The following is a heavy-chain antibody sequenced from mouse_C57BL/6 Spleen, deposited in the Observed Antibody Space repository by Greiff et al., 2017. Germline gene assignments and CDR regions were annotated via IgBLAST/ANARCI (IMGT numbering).Heavy chain of an antibody. CDR2: ISDGGSYT. CDR3: ARAQIPYYFDY. D-gene: IGHD3-2*02. Sequence: EVKLVESGGGLVKPGGSLKLSCAASGFTFSSYAMSWVRQTPEKRLEWVATISDGGSYTYYPDNVKGRFTISRDNAKNNLYLQMSHLKSEDTAMYYCARAQIPYYFDYWGQGTTLTVSS. J-gene: IGHJ2*01. V-gene: IGHV5-4*03. CDR1: GFTFSSYA.